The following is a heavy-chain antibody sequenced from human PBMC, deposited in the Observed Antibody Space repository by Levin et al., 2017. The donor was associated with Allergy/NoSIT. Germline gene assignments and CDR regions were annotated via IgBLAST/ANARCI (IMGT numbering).Heavy chain of an antibody. CDR2: IIPIFGTG. CDR3: ATSRDADIVVVIAATAFDI. D-gene: IGHD2-15*01. CDR1: GGTFSSYA. J-gene: IGHJ3*02. V-gene: IGHV1-69*01. Sequence: KISCKASGGTFSSYAISWVRQAPGQGLEWMGGIIPIFGTGNNAQKFQGRVTITADESTSTAYMELSSLRAEDTAVYYCATSRDADIVVVIAATAFDIWGQGTMVTVSS.